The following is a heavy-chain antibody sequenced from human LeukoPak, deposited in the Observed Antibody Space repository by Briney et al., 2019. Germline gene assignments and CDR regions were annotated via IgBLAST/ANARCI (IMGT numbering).Heavy chain of an antibody. V-gene: IGHV3-30*02. CDR3: ARILDSAWGELGY. D-gene: IGHD6-19*01. Sequence: GGSLRLSCAGSGFSFSSYGMHWVRQAPGKGLEWMAFIRSDGSNKYYADSVKGRFTISRDNSKNTLYLQMNGLRAEDTAVYYCARILDSAWGELGYWGQGTPVTVSS. CDR1: GFSFSSYG. CDR2: IRSDGSNK. J-gene: IGHJ4*02.